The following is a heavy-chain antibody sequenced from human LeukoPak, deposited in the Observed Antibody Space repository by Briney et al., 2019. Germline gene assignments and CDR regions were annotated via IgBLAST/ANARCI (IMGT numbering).Heavy chain of an antibody. CDR1: GFTFSSYG. D-gene: IGHD5-24*01. Sequence: PGGSLRLSCAASGFTFSSYGMSWVRQAPGKGLEWVSSISTSSSYIYYADSVKGRFTISRDNAKNSLYLQMNSLRAEDTAVYYCARPRGNVEMATIPFDYWGQGILVTVSS. J-gene: IGHJ4*02. V-gene: IGHV3-21*01. CDR3: ARPRGNVEMATIPFDY. CDR2: ISTSSSYI.